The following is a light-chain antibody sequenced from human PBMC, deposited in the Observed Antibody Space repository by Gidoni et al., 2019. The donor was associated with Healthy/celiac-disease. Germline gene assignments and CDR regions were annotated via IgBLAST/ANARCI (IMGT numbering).Light chain of an antibody. J-gene: IGKJ1*01. CDR2: DAS. Sequence: EIVLTPSPATLSLSPGERATLSCRASQSVSSYLAWYQQKPGQAPRLLIYDASNRATGIPARLSGSGSGTDFTLTISSLEPEDFAVYYCQQRSNWPTWTFGQGTKVEIK. CDR3: QQRSNWPTWT. CDR1: QSVSSY. V-gene: IGKV3-11*01.